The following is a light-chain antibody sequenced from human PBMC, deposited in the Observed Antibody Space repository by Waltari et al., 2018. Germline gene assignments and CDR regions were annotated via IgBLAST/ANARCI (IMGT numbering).Light chain of an antibody. J-gene: IGLJ1*01. Sequence: QSALTQPASVSWSPGPSTPLPCTGSITDVGAYNFVSWYQQHPGKAPKLILYDVGNRPSGISHRFSASKSGNTASLTISGLQEEDEGEYYCSSYTTSTTLLFGTGTRLTVL. CDR2: DVG. CDR1: ITDVGAYNF. CDR3: SSYTTSTTLL. V-gene: IGLV2-14*01.